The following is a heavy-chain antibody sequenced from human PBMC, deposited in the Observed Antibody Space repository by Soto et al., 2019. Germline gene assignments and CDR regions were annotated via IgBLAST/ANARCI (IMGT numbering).Heavy chain of an antibody. V-gene: IGHV3-11*01. CDR2: ITSSGSTI. Sequence: KTGGSLRLSCAASGFTFSDYYMSWIRQAPGKGLEWVSYITSSGSTIYYADSVKGRFTISRDNAKNSQYLQMNSLRAEDTAVYYCAREKTAMVTVEYWGQGTLVTVS. D-gene: IGHD5-18*01. J-gene: IGHJ4*02. CDR1: GFTFSDYY. CDR3: AREKTAMVTVEY.